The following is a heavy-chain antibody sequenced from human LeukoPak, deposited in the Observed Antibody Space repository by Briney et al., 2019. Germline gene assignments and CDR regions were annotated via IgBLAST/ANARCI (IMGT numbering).Heavy chain of an antibody. V-gene: IGHV1-18*01. D-gene: IGHD5-24*01. CDR2: ISAYNGNT. CDR1: GYTFTSYG. J-gene: IGHJ4*02. Sequence: ASVKVSCKASGYTFTSYGISWVRQAPGQGLEWMGWISAYNGNTNYAQKLQGRVTMTTDTSTSTAYMELRSLRSDDTAVYYCARVRGRRDGAPPIDYWGQGTLVTVSS. CDR3: ARVRGRRDGAPPIDY.